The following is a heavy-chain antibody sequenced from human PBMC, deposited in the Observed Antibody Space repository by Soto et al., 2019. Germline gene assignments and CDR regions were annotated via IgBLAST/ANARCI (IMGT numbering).Heavy chain of an antibody. CDR2: TYYRSRWYS. CDR3: ARSEEDSDYYYYGMDV. V-gene: IGHV6-1*01. CDR1: GGTFSSNGVA. Sequence: QTLCLPSVGSGGTFSSNGVACSWVRPSPSRGLEWLGRTYYRSRWYSDYAVSVRSRIDINADTSKNQVSLQLNSVTPEDTAVYYCARSEEDSDYYYYGMDVWGQGTTVTVSS. D-gene: IGHD2-15*01. J-gene: IGHJ6*02.